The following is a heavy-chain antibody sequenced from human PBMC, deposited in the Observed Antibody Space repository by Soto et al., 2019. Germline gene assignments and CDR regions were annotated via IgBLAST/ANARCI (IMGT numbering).Heavy chain of an antibody. CDR1: GFTFSSYS. CDR2: ISSSSSTI. J-gene: IGHJ5*02. Sequence: PGGSLRLCCAASGFTFSSYSMNWLRQAPGKGLEWVSYISSSSSTIYYADSVKGRFTISRDNAKNSLYLQMNSLRAEDTAVYYCARDGEQQLVRYNWVDPRGQRTLVTVSS. CDR3: ARDGEQQLVRYNWVDP. V-gene: IGHV3-48*01. D-gene: IGHD6-13*01.